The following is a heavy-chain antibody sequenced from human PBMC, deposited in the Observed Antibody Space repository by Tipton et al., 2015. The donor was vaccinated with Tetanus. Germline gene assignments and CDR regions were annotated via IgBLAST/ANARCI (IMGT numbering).Heavy chain of an antibody. CDR3: ARGAIFGVLPYRAFDF. J-gene: IGHJ3*01. Sequence: TLSLTCTVSGGSVSSGNYYWSWLRQPPGQELEWIGYIYYSGGTNYNPSLKSRVTISVDTSKNQFSLRLNSVSAADTAVYYCARGAIFGVLPYRAFDFWGQGTMVTVSS. V-gene: IGHV4-61*01. CDR1: GGSVSSGNYY. CDR2: IYYSGGT. D-gene: IGHD3-3*01.